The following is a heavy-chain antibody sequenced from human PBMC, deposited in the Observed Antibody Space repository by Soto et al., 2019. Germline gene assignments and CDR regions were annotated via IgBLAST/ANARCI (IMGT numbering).Heavy chain of an antibody. D-gene: IGHD4-17*01. J-gene: IGHJ4*02. CDR3: ARAGGTTVTGLWHFDS. V-gene: IGHV3-23*01. CDR2: ISGGGSKT. CDR1: VFNFAKFA. Sequence: GGSLRLSCAASVFNFAKFAMNWVRQAPGQGLEWVAAISGGGSKTYYADSVKGRFIISRDNSKKTLYLQIDSLRAEDTAVYYCARAGGTTVTGLWHFDSWGQGTLVTVSS.